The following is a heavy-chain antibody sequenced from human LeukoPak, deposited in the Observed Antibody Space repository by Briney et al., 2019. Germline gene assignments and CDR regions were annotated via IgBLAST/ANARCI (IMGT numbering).Heavy chain of an antibody. CDR2: IYYSGST. J-gene: IGHJ5*02. CDR3: ARSDFWAPGWFDP. Sequence: SETLSLTCTVSGGSISSYYGSWIRQPPGKGLEWIGYIYYSGSTNYNPSLKSRVTISVDTSKNQFSLKLSSVTAADTAVYYCARSDFWAPGWFDPWGQGTLVTVPS. V-gene: IGHV4-59*08. CDR1: GGSISSYY. D-gene: IGHD3-3*01.